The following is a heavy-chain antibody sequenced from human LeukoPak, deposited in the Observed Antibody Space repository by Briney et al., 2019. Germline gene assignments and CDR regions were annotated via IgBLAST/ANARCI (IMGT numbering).Heavy chain of an antibody. CDR1: GYTFTSYG. D-gene: IGHD2-2*01. Sequence: ASVKVSCKASGYTFTSYGISWVRQAPGQWLEWMGWISAYNGNTNYAQKLQGRVTMTTDTSTSTAYMELRSLRSDDTAVYYCARDSVVVVPAAILDYYYYGMGVWGQGTTVTVSS. CDR2: ISAYNGNT. J-gene: IGHJ6*02. V-gene: IGHV1-18*01. CDR3: ARDSVVVVPAAILDYYYYGMGV.